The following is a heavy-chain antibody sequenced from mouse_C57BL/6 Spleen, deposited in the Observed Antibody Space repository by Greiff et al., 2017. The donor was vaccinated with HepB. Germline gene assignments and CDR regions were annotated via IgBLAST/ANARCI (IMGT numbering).Heavy chain of an antibody. D-gene: IGHD4-1*01. CDR3: ARDWDDDYFDY. J-gene: IGHJ2*01. Sequence: EVKLMESGGGLVKPGGSLKLSCAASGFTFSSYAMSWVRQTPEKRLEWVATISDGGSYTYYPDNVKGRFTISRDNAKNTLYLQMSHLKSEDTAMYYCARDWDDDYFDYWGQGTTLTVSS. V-gene: IGHV5-4*01. CDR2: ISDGGSYT. CDR1: GFTFSSYA.